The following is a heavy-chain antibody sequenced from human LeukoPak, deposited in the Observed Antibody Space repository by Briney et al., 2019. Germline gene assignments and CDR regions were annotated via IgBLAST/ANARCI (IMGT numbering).Heavy chain of an antibody. V-gene: IGHV3-21*01. D-gene: IGHD4-17*01. CDR2: ISSSSSYI. CDR3: ARDLDDYGENFDY. CDR1: GFTFSSYS. Sequence: GGSLRLSCAASGFTFSSYSMNWVRQAPGKGLEWVSSISSSSSYIYYADSVKGRFTISRDNAKNSLYLQMNSLRAEDTAVYYCARDLDDYGENFDYWGQGTLVTVSS. J-gene: IGHJ4*02.